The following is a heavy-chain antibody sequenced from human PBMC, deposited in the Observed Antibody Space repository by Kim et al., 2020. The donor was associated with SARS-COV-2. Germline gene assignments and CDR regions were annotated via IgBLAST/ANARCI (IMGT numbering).Heavy chain of an antibody. V-gene: IGHV3-48*02. D-gene: IGHD4-4*01. Sequence: YANSVKGRFTISRDNAKNSLYLQMNSLRDEDTAVYYCARDYSNYPQTFDYWGQGTLVTVSS. CDR3: ARDYSNYPQTFDY. J-gene: IGHJ4*02.